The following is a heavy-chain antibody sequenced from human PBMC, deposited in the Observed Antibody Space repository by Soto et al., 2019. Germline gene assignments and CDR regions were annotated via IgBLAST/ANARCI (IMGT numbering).Heavy chain of an antibody. CDR2: IIPIFGTA. CDR1: GGTISSYA. J-gene: IGHJ6*02. Sequence: SVNLYCKASGGTISSYAISWVRQAPGQGLKWMGGIIPIFGTANYAQKFQGRVTITADESTSTAYMELSSLRSEDTAVYYCASISYYYICGYYLQYDVMYFWGQGSTVT. V-gene: IGHV1-69*13. D-gene: IGHD3-22*01. CDR3: ASISYYYICGYYLQYDVMYF.